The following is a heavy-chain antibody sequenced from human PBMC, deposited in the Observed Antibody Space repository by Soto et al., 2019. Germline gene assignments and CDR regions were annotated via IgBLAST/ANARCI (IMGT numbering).Heavy chain of an antibody. CDR3: AIEVCRPIVVVTVSYYYGMDV. V-gene: IGHV1-69*13. D-gene: IGHD2-21*02. CDR2: IIPIFGTA. J-gene: IGHJ6*02. CDR1: GGTFSSYA. Sequence: ASVKVSCKASGGTFSSYAISWVRQAPGQGLEWMGGIIPIFGTANYAQKFQGRVTITADESTSTAYMELSSLRSEDTAVYYCAIEVCRPIVVVTVSYYYGMDVWGQGTTVTVSS.